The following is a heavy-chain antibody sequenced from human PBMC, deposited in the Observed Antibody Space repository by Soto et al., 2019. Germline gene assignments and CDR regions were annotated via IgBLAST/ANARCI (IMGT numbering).Heavy chain of an antibody. D-gene: IGHD5-18*01. Sequence: SEALSLTCTVSGGSISSYYWSWIRQPPGKGLEWIGYIYYSGSTNYNPSLKSRVTISVDTSKNQFSLKLSSVTAADTAVHYCARRYGYSYDYWGQGTLVTVSS. J-gene: IGHJ4*02. CDR1: GGSISSYY. V-gene: IGHV4-59*08. CDR2: IYYSGST. CDR3: ARRYGYSYDY.